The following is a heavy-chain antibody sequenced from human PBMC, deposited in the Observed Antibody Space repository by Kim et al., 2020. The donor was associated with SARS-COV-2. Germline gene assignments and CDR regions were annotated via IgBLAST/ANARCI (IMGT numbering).Heavy chain of an antibody. CDR2: ISWSSGSI. CDR1: GFTLDDYA. V-gene: IGHV3-9*01. CDR3: AKDIQAAALGGGWYYFDY. Sequence: GGSLRLSCAASGFTLDDYAMHWVRQAPGKGLEWVSGISWSSGSIGYADSVKGRFTISRDNAKNSLYLQMNSLRAEDTALYYCAKDIQAAALGGGWYYFDYWGQGTLVTVSS. J-gene: IGHJ4*02. D-gene: IGHD2-2*01.